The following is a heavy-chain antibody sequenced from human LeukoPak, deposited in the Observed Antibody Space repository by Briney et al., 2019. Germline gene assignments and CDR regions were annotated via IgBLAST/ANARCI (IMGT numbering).Heavy chain of an antibody. CDR1: GFTLSSYA. V-gene: IGHV3-64*01. Sequence: GGSLRLTCAASGFTLSSYAIQWVRQAPGKGLEYVSAISSDGYRTYYANSVKGRFTISRDNSKNTVFLQMGSLRAEDMAVYYCARWTTGDKLDYWGQGTLVTVSS. J-gene: IGHJ4*02. CDR2: ISSDGYRT. D-gene: IGHD7-27*01. CDR3: ARWTTGDKLDY.